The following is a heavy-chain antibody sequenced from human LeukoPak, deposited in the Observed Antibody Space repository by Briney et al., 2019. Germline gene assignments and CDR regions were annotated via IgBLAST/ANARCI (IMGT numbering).Heavy chain of an antibody. D-gene: IGHD3-9*01. Sequence: SVKVSCKASGGTFNSNVISWVRQAPGQGLEWMGGIIPLFGRTNYAQKFQGRVTITADESTSTAYLELSSLRSGDTAVYYCARSILTGITVNPFEYWGQGTLVTVSS. CDR1: GGTFNSNV. J-gene: IGHJ4*02. CDR3: ARSILTGITVNPFEY. CDR2: IIPLFGRT. V-gene: IGHV1-69*13.